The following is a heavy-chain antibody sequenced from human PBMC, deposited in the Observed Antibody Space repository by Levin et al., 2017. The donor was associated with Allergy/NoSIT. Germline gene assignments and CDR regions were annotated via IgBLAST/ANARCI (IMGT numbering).Heavy chain of an antibody. J-gene: IGHJ6*02. D-gene: IGHD2-2*01. CDR1: GYSFTNYW. CDR3: ARKGYCSSTTCWYGMDV. CDR2: IYPGDSDT. V-gene: IGHV5-51*03. Sequence: GASVKVSCKGSGYSFTNYWIAWVRQMPGKGLEWMGIIYPGDSDTRYSPSFQGQVTISADKSSSTAYLQWSSLKASDTAMYYCARKGYCSSTTCWYGMDVWGQGTTVTVSS.